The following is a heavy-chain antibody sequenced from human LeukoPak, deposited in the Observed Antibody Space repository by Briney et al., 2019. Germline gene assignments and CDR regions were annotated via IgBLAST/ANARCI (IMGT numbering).Heavy chain of an antibody. CDR1: GGSISSYY. D-gene: IGHD4-17*01. Sequence: SDTLSLTCTVSGGSISSYYWNWIRQPAGKGLGWIGRIYTSGSTNYNYNPSLKSRVTMPVDTSKNQFSLKLSSVTAADTAVYYCASGDANTAAAFDIWGQGTMVTGSS. CDR3: ASGDANTAAAFDI. CDR2: IYTSGSTNY. V-gene: IGHV4-4*07. J-gene: IGHJ3*02.